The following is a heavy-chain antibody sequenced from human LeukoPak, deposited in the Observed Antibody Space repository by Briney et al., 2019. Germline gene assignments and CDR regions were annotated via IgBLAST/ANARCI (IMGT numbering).Heavy chain of an antibody. V-gene: IGHV4-59*08. J-gene: IGHJ5*02. D-gene: IGHD5-24*01. CDR2: IYYSGST. CDR3: ARRQQTGGYNELQNWFDP. Sequence: PSETLSLTCTVSDGSSSSSSWNWIRQSPDKGLEWIGYIYYSGSTKYNPSLESRVTISVDTSKNQISLKLRSVTAADTAIYYCARRQQTGGYNELQNWFDPWGQGTLVTVSS. CDR1: DGSSSSSS.